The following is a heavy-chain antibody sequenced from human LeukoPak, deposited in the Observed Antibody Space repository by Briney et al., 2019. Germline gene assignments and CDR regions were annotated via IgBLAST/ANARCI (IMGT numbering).Heavy chain of an antibody. V-gene: IGHV3-13*01. CDR3: ARGVTMVRGVGEIYYFDS. CDR2: IGIAGDT. CDR1: GFTFNNYD. Sequence: GSLRLSCAASGFTFNNYDMHWVLEPTGKGLELVSAIGIAGDTYYPGSVQGRFSISRENAKNSLYLQMNSLRAGDSAVYYCARGVTMVRGVGEIYYFDSWGQGTLVTVSS. J-gene: IGHJ4*02. D-gene: IGHD3-10*01.